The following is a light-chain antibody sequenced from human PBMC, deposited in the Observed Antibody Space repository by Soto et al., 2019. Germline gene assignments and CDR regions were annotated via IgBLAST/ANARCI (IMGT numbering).Light chain of an antibody. V-gene: IGLV2-11*01. CDR2: DVT. CDR3: CSYAGISTRYV. CDR1: SSDVGGYDY. Sequence: QSALAQPRSMSGSPGQSLTISCTGTSSDVGGYDYVSWYQHHPGTVPKLLIYDVTNRPSGVPHRFSGSKSGNTASLTITGLQAEDEADYYCCSYAGISTRYVFGTGTHLTVL. J-gene: IGLJ1*01.